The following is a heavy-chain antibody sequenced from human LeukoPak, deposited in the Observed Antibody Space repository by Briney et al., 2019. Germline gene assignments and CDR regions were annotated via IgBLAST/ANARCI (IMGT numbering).Heavy chain of an antibody. J-gene: IGHJ4*02. V-gene: IGHV3-23*01. CDR1: GFTFSSYA. Sequence: GGSLRLSCAASGFTFSSYAMSWVRQAPGKGLEWVSAISGSGGSTYYADSVKGRFTISRGNSKNTLYLQMNSLRAEDTAVYYCAKDLSYYGSGSSLFDYWGQGTLVTVSS. CDR3: AKDLSYYGSGSSLFDY. D-gene: IGHD3-10*01. CDR2: ISGSGGST.